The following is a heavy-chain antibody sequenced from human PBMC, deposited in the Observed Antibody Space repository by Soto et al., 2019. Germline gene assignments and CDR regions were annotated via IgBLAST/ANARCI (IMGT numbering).Heavy chain of an antibody. V-gene: IGHV3-73*01. CDR2: IRSKANSYAT. J-gene: IGHJ3*02. Sequence: GGSLRLSCAASGFTFSGSAMHWVRQAFGKGLEWVGRIRSKANSYATAYAASVKGRFTISRDDSKNTAYLQMNSLKTEDTAVYYCTNPSELDAFDIWGQGTMVTVSS. CDR3: TNPSELDAFDI. D-gene: IGHD1-7*01. CDR1: GFTFSGSA.